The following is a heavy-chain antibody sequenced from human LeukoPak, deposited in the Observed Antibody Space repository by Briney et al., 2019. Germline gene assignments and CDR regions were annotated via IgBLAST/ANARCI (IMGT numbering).Heavy chain of an antibody. V-gene: IGHV6-1*01. D-gene: IGHD5-24*01. CDR1: GDSVSSNSAA. Sequence: PSQTLSLTCAISGDSVSSNSAAWNWIRQSPSRGLEWLGRTYYRSKWYNDYAVSVKSRITINPDTSKNQFSLQLNSVTPEDTAVYYCARDRWLQFLGYYYGMDVWGQGTTVTVSS. J-gene: IGHJ6*02. CDR2: TYYRSKWYN. CDR3: ARDRWLQFLGYYYGMDV.